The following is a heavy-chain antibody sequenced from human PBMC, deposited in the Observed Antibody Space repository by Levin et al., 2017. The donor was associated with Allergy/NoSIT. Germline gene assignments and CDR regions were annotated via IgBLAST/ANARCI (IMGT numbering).Heavy chain of an antibody. CDR2: ISADNDNT. J-gene: IGHJ2*01. V-gene: IGHV1-18*01. D-gene: IGHD1-1*01. CDR1: AYTATTFG. CDR3: AREVNLDLDI. Sequence: ASVKVSCKASAYTATTFGIAWVRQAPGQGLEWMGWISADNDNTNYAQKFEDRLTMTKDADTSTTTVYMELRSLRFDDAAVYYCAREVNLDLDIWGRGTRVNVSS.